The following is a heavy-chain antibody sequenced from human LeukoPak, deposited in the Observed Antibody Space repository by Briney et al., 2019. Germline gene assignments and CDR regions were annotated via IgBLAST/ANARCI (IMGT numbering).Heavy chain of an antibody. D-gene: IGHD6-13*01. J-gene: IGHJ5*02. Sequence: ASVKVSCKASGYTFTSYGISWVRQAPGQGLEWMGWISAYNGNTNYAQKLQGRVTMITDTSTSTAYMELRSLRSDDTAVYYCARVKDYSSSWYRWFDPWGQGTLVTVSS. CDR3: ARVKDYSSSWYRWFDP. CDR1: GYTFTSYG. V-gene: IGHV1-18*01. CDR2: ISAYNGNT.